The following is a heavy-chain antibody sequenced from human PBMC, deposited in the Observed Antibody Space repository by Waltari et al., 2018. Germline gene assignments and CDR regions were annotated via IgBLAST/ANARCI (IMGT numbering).Heavy chain of an antibody. V-gene: IGHV1-24*01. CDR3: ATPLAAASPSDHYYYYGLYV. J-gene: IGHJ6*02. CDR1: GYSLTDLS. Sequence: QVQLVQSGAEVRKPGASVKISCKVSGYSLTDLSIHWVRQTPGKGLEWVGGYDPEVGETFYAREFQGRGTVSEDTSADTAYMILSNLRSEDTALYYCATPLAAASPSDHYYYYGLYVWGQGTTVTVSS. D-gene: IGHD2-15*01. CDR2: YDPEVGET.